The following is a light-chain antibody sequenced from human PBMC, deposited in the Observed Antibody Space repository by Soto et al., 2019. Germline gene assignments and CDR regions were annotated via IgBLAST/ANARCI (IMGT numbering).Light chain of an antibody. V-gene: IGKV3-20*01. Sequence: EIVLTQSPGTLSLSPWQGATLSCRASQSVSSRYLAWYQQKPGQAPRLLIYGASSRATGIPDRFSGSGSGTDFSLTISRLEPEDFAIYYCHYYDDSPPFPFGPGTKVDIK. J-gene: IGKJ3*01. CDR2: GAS. CDR1: QSVSSRY. CDR3: HYYDDSPPFP.